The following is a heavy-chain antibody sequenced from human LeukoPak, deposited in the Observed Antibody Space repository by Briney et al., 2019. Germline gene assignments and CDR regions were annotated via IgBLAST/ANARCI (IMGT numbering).Heavy chain of an antibody. Sequence: GGSLRLSCAASGFTFSSYGTHWVRQAPGKGLEWVAVISYDGSNKYYADSVKGRFTISRDNSKNTLYLQMNSLRAEDTAVYYCAKDLGVVTAIPRAIFDYWGQGTLVTVSS. CDR1: GFTFSSYG. CDR2: ISYDGSNK. V-gene: IGHV3-30*18. D-gene: IGHD2-21*02. CDR3: AKDLGVVTAIPRAIFDY. J-gene: IGHJ4*02.